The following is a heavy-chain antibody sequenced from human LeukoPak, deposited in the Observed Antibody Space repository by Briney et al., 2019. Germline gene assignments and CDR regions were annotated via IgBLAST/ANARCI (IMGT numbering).Heavy chain of an antibody. CDR3: AKDLTTYYYFDN. J-gene: IGHJ4*02. CDR1: GFTFSNYA. CDR2: IRYDGSNK. D-gene: IGHD3-9*01. V-gene: IGHV3-30*02. Sequence: GGSLRLSCAASGFTFSNYAMHWVRQAPGKGLEWVAFIRYDGSNKYYADSVKGRFTISRDNSKNTLYLQMNSLRAEDTAVYYCAKDLTTYYYFDNWGQGTLVTVSS.